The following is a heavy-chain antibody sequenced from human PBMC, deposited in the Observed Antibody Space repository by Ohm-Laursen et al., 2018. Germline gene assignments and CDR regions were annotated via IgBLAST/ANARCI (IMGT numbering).Heavy chain of an antibody. CDR3: ARDYGSGSSSFDY. V-gene: IGHV4-59*12. J-gene: IGHJ4*02. D-gene: IGHD3-10*01. CDR2: TYYSGST. CDR1: GASMSNNY. Sequence: SETLSLTCTVSGASMSNNYWSWIRQPPGKGLEWIGDTYYSGSTHYNPSLMSRLTISMDTSKNQFSLRLSSVTAADTAVYYCARDYGSGSSSFDYWGQGTLVSVSS.